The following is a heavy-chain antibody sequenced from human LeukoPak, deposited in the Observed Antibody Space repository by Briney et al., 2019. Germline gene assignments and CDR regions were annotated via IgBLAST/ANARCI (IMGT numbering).Heavy chain of an antibody. Sequence: PSETLSLTCAVYGGSFSGYYWTWIRQPPGKGLEWIGEINHSGSTNYNPSLKSRVTISEDTSKSQFSLKLGSVTAADTAIYFCARRGLRFLESVKYSWFDPWGQGTLVTVSS. D-gene: IGHD3-3*01. CDR3: ARRGLRFLESVKYSWFDP. CDR1: GGSFSGYY. V-gene: IGHV4-34*01. J-gene: IGHJ5*02. CDR2: INHSGST.